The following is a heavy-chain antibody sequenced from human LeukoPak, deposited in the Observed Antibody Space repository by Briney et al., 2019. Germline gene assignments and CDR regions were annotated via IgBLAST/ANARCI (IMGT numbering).Heavy chain of an antibody. D-gene: IGHD3-10*01. V-gene: IGHV3-66*01. J-gene: IGHJ4*02. CDR2: IYRGGGT. Sequence: GGSLRLSCAASGFTVSSNYMSWVRQAPGKGLEWVSVIYRGGGTFYADSVKGRFTISRDNSKNTLYLQMNSLRADDTAVYYSASSVYYGSVAYYDFDYWGQGTLVTVSS. CDR1: GFTVSSNY. CDR3: ASSVYYGSVAYYDFDY.